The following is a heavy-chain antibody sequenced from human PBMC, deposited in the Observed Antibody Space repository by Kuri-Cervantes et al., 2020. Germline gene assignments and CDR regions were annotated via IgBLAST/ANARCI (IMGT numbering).Heavy chain of an antibody. J-gene: IGHJ4*02. D-gene: IGHD1-26*01. CDR1: GFTFSSYS. CDR3: ARDLLSGSSPI. V-gene: IGHV3-30*03. Sequence: LSLTCAASGFTFSSYSMNWVRQAPGKGLEWVAVISYDGSNKYYADSVKGRFTISRDNSKNTLYLQMNSLRAEDTAVYYCARDLLSGSSPIWGQGTLVTVSS. CDR2: ISYDGSNK.